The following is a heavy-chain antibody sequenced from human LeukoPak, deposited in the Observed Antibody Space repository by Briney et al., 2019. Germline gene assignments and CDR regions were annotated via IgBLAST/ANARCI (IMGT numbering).Heavy chain of an antibody. CDR2: ISGSGGST. J-gene: IGHJ4*02. CDR3: ANGRTYYYGSGSYYPYYFDY. V-gene: IGHV3-23*01. D-gene: IGHD3-10*01. Sequence: GGSLRLSCAASGFTFSSYAMSWVRQAPGKGLEWVPAISGSGGSTYYADSVKGRFTISRDNSKNTLYLQMNSLRAEDTAVYYCANGRTYYYGSGSYYPYYFDYWGQGTLVTVSS. CDR1: GFTFSSYA.